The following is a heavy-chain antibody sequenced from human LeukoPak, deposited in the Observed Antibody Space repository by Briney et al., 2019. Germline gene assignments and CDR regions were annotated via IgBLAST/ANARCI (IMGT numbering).Heavy chain of an antibody. CDR1: GGPISSYY. CDR2: IYSGKT. V-gene: IGHV4-59*01. J-gene: IGHJ4*02. D-gene: IGHD5-18*01. CDR3: ARGFEYNYRYTFGY. Sequence: SEALSLTCPVSGGPISSYYWSWIRPPPGKGLEWIGYIYSGKTDYNPSLKSRVTISVDTSKNQFSLKLSSVSAADTAVYYCARGFEYNYRYTFGYWGQGTLVTVSS.